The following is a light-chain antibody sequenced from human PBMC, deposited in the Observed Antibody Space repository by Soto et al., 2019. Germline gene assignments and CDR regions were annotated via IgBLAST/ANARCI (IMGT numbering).Light chain of an antibody. CDR3: QQYNSYSQT. Sequence: QMTQSPSTLSASVGARVTITCRASQSISSWLAWYQQKPGKAPKLLIYDASSLESGVPSRFSGSGSGTELTITISSLQPDDFETYDCQQYNSYSQTFGQGTKVDI. CDR1: QSISSW. CDR2: DAS. V-gene: IGKV1-5*01. J-gene: IGKJ1*01.